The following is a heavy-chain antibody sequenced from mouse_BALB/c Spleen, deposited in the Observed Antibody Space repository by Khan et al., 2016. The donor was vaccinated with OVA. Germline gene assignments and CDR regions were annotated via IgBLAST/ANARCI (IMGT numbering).Heavy chain of an antibody. Sequence: EVQLQESGPGLVKPSQSLSLTCTVTGYSITSGYGWNWIRQFPGNKLEWMGYISYSGSTNYNQSLKSRTSITLDTSKNQFSLQLPSVTTEDTATXYCAKTARIKYWGQGTTLTVSS. CDR1: GYSITSGYG. CDR3: AKTARIKY. D-gene: IGHD1-2*01. V-gene: IGHV3-2*02. CDR2: ISYSGST. J-gene: IGHJ2*01.